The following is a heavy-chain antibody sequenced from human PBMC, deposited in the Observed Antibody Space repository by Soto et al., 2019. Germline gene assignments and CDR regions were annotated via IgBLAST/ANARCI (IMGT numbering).Heavy chain of an antibody. CDR1: GYTLTSHA. CDR3: ARDITIFGVVIISGFDS. CDR2: INAGHGNT. Sequence: ASVKVSCKASGYTLTSHAMHWVRQAPGQRLEWMGWINAGHGNTKYSQKFQGRVTITRDTSASTVYVELSSLRSEDTAVYYCARDITIFGVVIISGFDSWGQGTLVTVSS. V-gene: IGHV1-3*01. D-gene: IGHD3-3*01. J-gene: IGHJ4*02.